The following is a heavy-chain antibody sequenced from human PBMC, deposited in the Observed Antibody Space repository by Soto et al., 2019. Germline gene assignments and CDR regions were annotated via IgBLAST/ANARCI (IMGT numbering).Heavy chain of an antibody. V-gene: IGHV1-2*02. D-gene: IGHD3-16*02. Sequence: ASVKVSCKASGYTFTGYYMHWVRQALGQGLEWMGWINPNSGGTNYAQNFQGRVTMTRDTSISTAYMELRRLRSDDTAVYSCARVSGAGSYRRFDYWGQGTLVTVSS. CDR2: INPNSGGT. CDR3: ARVSGAGSYRRFDY. J-gene: IGHJ4*02. CDR1: GYTFTGYY.